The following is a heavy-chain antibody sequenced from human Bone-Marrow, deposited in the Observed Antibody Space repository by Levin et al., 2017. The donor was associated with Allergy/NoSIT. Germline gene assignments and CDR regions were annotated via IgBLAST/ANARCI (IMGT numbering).Heavy chain of an antibody. CDR1: GGTFSSYA. CDR3: ARGPSMVRGEFDY. CDR2: IIPIFGTA. J-gene: IGHJ4*02. D-gene: IGHD3-10*01. Sequence: SVKVSCKASGGTFSSYAISWVRQAPGQGLEWMGGIIPIFGTANYAQKFQGRVTITADESTSTAYMELSSLRSEDTAVYYCARGPSMVRGEFDYWGQGTLVTVSS. V-gene: IGHV1-69*13.